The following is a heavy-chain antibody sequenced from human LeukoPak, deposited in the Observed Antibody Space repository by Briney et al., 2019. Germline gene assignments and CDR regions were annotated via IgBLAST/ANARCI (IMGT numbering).Heavy chain of an antibody. D-gene: IGHD3-22*01. J-gene: IGHJ4*02. CDR3: AREGPTDYYDSSGPFDY. CDR2: ISSSSSYI. Sequence: GGSLRLSCAASGFSFSSYSVNWVRQAPGKGLTWVSSISSSSSYIYYADSVKGRFTISRDNAKNSLYLQMNSLRAEDTAVYYCAREGPTDYYDSSGPFDYWGQGTLVTVSS. CDR1: GFSFSSYS. V-gene: IGHV3-21*01.